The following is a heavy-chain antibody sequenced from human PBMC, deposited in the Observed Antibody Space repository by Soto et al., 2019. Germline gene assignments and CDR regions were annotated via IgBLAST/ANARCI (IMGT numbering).Heavy chain of an antibody. CDR1: GGSFSGYY. V-gene: IGHV4-34*01. CDR2: INHSGST. CDR3: LLVTYSGMDV. D-gene: IGHD5-18*01. Sequence: SETLSLTCAVYGGSFSGYYWSWIRQPPGKGLEWIGEINHSGSTNYNPSLKSRVTISVDTSKTQFSLKVESVTAADTAVYYCLLVTYSGMDVWGQGTTVTVSS. J-gene: IGHJ6*02.